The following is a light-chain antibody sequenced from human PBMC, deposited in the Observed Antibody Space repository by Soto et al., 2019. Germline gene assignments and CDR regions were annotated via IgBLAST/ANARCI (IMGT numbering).Light chain of an antibody. V-gene: IGLV2-8*01. J-gene: IGLJ2*01. CDR2: EVT. CDR1: SSDVGGYNY. Sequence: QSALTQPPSASGSPGQSVTISCTGSSSDVGGYNYVSWYQQHPGKAPKLMIYEVTERPSGVPDRFSGSKSGNTASLTVSGLQAEDEADYYCSAYAGSSTLFGGGTKLTVL. CDR3: SAYAGSSTL.